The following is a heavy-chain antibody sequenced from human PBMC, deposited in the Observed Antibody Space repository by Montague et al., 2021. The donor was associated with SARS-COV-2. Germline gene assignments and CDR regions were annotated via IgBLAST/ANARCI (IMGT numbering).Heavy chain of an antibody. CDR2: IYDSGST. Sequence: SETLSLTCTVSGRSISSSNYYWDWIRQPPGKGLEWIGSIYDSGSTYYNPSLKSRVTIPVDTSKNHFSLKLSSVTAADTAVYYCARRGRKLLPVATTIGGFDIWGQGTMVTVSS. J-gene: IGHJ3*02. V-gene: IGHV4-39*02. D-gene: IGHD5-12*01. CDR1: GRSISSSNYY. CDR3: ARRGRKLLPVATTIGGFDI.